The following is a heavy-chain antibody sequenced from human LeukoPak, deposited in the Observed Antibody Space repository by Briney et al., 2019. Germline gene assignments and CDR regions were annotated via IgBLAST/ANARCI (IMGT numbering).Heavy chain of an antibody. CDR2: INPSGGST. D-gene: IGHD3-10*01. V-gene: IGHV1-46*01. J-gene: IGHJ4*02. Sequence: ASVKVSCKASGYTFTTYYIHWVRQAPGQGLEWMGIINPSGGSTSYAQKFQGRVTMTRDTSTSTVYMELSSLRSEDTAVYYCASYGSGTYYFDYWGREPWSPSPQ. CDR1: GYTFTTYY. CDR3: ASYGSGTYYFDY.